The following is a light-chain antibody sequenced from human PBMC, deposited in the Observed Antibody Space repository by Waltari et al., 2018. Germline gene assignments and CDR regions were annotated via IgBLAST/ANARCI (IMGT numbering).Light chain of an antibody. CDR2: DAS. V-gene: IGKV3-11*01. CDR3: QQRSNWPLT. CDR1: QIVSSY. J-gene: IGKJ4*01. Sequence: EIVLTQSPATLSLSPGERATLSCRASQIVSSYLVLYQQKPGQAPRLLIYDASNRATGIPARFSGSGSGTDFTLTISSLEPEDFAVYYCQQRSNWPLTFGGGTKVEIK.